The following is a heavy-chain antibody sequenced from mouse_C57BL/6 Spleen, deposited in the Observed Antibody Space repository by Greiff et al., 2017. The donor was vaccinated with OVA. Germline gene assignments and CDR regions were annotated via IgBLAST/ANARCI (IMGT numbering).Heavy chain of an antibody. CDR1: GFTFSDYG. CDR2: ISSGSSNI. J-gene: IGHJ1*03. V-gene: IGHV5-17*01. CDR3: ARTNYCGSSYWYFDV. Sequence: DVKLVESGGGLVKPGGSLKLSCAASGFTFSDYGMHWVRQAPEKGLEWVAYISSGSSNIYYEDTVKGRFTFSRDNAKNTLFLQMTRLRSDDTAMYYGARTNYCGSSYWYFDVWGTGTTVTVSS. D-gene: IGHD1-1*01.